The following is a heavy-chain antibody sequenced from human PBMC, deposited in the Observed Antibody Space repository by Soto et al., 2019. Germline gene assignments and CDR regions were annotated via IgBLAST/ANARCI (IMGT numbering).Heavy chain of an antibody. CDR2: VYYNENT. Sequence: KPSETLSLTCTVSGGSISSFAYYWGWIRQPPGKGLEWIGTVYYNENTYYNPSLKSRVTISVDTAKNQFSLNLRSVTAADTAIYFCARRERYYGSPGWFDHWGQGTLVTVSS. V-gene: IGHV4-39*01. D-gene: IGHD3-10*01. CDR1: GGSISSFAYY. J-gene: IGHJ5*02. CDR3: ARRERYYGSPGWFDH.